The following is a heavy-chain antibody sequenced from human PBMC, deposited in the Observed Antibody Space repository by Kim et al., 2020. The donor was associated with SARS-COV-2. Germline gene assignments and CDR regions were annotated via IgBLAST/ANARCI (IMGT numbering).Heavy chain of an antibody. D-gene: IGHD5-12*01. V-gene: IGHV3-21*01. J-gene: IGHJ3*02. CDR2: ISSSSSYI. Sequence: GGSLRLSCAASGFTFSSYSMNWVRQAPGKGLEWVSSISSSSSYIYYADSVKGRFTISRDNAKNSLYLQMNSLRAEDTAVYYCARVLSGYDLDAFDIWGQGTMVTVSS. CDR3: ARVLSGYDLDAFDI. CDR1: GFTFSSYS.